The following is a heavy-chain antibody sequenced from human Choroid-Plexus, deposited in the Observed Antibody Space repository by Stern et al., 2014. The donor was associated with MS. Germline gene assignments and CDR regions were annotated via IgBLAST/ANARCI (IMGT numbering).Heavy chain of an antibody. D-gene: IGHD3-3*01. CDR3: ARDQRGITIFGVVTDYYYLGMDV. J-gene: IGHJ6*02. Sequence: VHLVESGAEVKKLGASVKVSCKTSGYIFTGYYIHWVRPAPGQGLEWMAWINPNTGGAKYAQKFQGRVTMSRDTSISTAYVELSSLTSDDTAVYYCARDQRGITIFGVVTDYYYLGMDVWGQGTTVTVSS. CDR2: INPNTGGA. V-gene: IGHV1-2*02. CDR1: GYIFTGYY.